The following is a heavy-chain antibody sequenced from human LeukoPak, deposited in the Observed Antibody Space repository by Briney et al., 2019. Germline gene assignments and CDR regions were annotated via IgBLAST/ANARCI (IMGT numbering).Heavy chain of an antibody. D-gene: IGHD7-27*01. CDR2: ISGSGGST. V-gene: IGHV3-23*01. CDR1: GFTFSSSA. J-gene: IGHJ4*02. CDR3: ARDLAWGAFDY. Sequence: PGGSLRLSCAASGFTFSSSAMNWVRQAPGKGLEWVSAISGSGGSTYYADSVKGRFTISRDDSKNTLSLQMNSLRVEDTAVYYCARDLAWGAFDYWGQGTLVTVSS.